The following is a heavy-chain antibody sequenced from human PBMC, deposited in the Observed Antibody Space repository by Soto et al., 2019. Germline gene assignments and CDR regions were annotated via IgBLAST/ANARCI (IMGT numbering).Heavy chain of an antibody. V-gene: IGHV1-2*04. Sequence: AAVKVSCKASGYTFTDYYMHWVRQAPGQGLEWMGWINPNSGGTNYAQKFQGWVTMTRDTSISTAYMELSRLRSDDTAVYYCARGDIVVVPAAKAPYGMDVWGQGTTVTVS. J-gene: IGHJ6*02. CDR2: INPNSGGT. CDR3: ARGDIVVVPAAKAPYGMDV. D-gene: IGHD2-2*01. CDR1: GYTFTDYY.